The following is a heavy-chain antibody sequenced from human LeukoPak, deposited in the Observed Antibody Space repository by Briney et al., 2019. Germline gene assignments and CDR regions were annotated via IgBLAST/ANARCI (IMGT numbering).Heavy chain of an antibody. D-gene: IGHD3-9*01. V-gene: IGHV1-18*01. Sequence: ASVKVSCKASGYSFTIYGISWVRQAPGQGLEWMGWISAYNGNTNYAQKFQGRVTMSTDTSTSTAYMELRSLRFDDTAIYYCAKDWHILTGRNCFDPWGQGTLVTVSS. CDR2: ISAYNGNT. J-gene: IGHJ5*02. CDR3: AKDWHILTGRNCFDP. CDR1: GYSFTIYG.